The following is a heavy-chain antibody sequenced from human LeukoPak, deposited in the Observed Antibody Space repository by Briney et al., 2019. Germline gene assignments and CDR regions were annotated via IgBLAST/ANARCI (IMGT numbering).Heavy chain of an antibody. CDR2: INPSGGST. Sequence: ASVTVSCTASGYTFTSYYMHWVRQAPGQGLEWMGIINPSGGSTSYAQKFQGRVTMTRDTSTSTVYMELSSLRSEDTAVYYCARDIIDAPIAAAGTGMDVWGQGTTVTVSS. V-gene: IGHV1-46*01. CDR3: ARDIIDAPIAAAGTGMDV. D-gene: IGHD6-13*01. CDR1: GYTFTSYY. J-gene: IGHJ6*02.